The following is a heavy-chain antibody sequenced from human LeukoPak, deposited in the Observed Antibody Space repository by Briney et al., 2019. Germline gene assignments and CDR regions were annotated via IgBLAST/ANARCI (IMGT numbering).Heavy chain of an antibody. V-gene: IGHV3-23*01. CDR3: AGTTMIVVVPTSDY. CDR1: GFTFSSYA. CDR2: ISGSGGST. Sequence: GGALRLSCAASGFTFSSYAMSWVRQAPGKGLEWVSAISGSGGSTYYAEAVKGRFTISRDNSKNTLYLQMNSLRAEDTAVYYCAGTTMIVVVPTSDYWGQGTLVTVSS. J-gene: IGHJ4*02. D-gene: IGHD3-22*01.